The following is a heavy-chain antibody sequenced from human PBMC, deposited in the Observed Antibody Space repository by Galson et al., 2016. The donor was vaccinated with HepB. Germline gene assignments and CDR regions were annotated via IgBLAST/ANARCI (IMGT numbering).Heavy chain of an antibody. D-gene: IGHD1-14*01. V-gene: IGHV1-18*04. CDR2: INTNNGDT. CDR3: ARDPLVPKYRNGMDV. J-gene: IGHJ6*02. Sequence: SVKVSCTASGYTFTRHGISWVRQAPGQGLEWMGWINTNNGDTDYAQKLQGRVTMTTDTSTSTGYMELWSLRSDDTAVYYCARDPLVPKYRNGMDVWGQGTTVTVSS. CDR1: GYTFTRHG.